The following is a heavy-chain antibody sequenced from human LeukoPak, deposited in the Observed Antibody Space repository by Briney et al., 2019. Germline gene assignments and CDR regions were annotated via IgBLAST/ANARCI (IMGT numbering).Heavy chain of an antibody. Sequence: GSLRLSCAASGFTFSSYSMNWVRQAPGKGLEWVSSISSSSSYIYYADSVKGRFTISRDNAKNSLYLQMNSLRAEDTAVYYCARDRGRWSAGCDYWGQGTLVTVSS. V-gene: IGHV3-21*01. J-gene: IGHJ4*02. D-gene: IGHD3-3*01. CDR3: ARDRGRWSAGCDY. CDR1: GFTFSSYS. CDR2: ISSSSSYI.